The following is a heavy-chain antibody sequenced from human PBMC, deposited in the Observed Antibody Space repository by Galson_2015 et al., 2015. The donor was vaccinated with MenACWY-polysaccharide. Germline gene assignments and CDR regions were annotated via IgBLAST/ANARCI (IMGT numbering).Heavy chain of an antibody. CDR1: GFTFSSYV. J-gene: IGHJ4*02. D-gene: IGHD2-8*02. V-gene: IGHV3-23*01. Sequence: ALRIGCAASGFTFSSYVMRWVHQAPGKGLEWVSSYGVTGNTYYADSVKGRFTISRDNSKNTLFLQMNSLRAEDMAIYYCAKRVYFVFGVVSLHRYYFDCWGQGTLVTVS. CDR2: YGVTGNT. CDR3: AKRVYFVFGVVSLHRYYFDC.